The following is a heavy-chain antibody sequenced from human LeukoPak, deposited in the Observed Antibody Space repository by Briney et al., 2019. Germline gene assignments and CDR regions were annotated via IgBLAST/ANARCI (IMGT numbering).Heavy chain of an antibody. CDR3: AKDRLWLRPNDAFDI. CDR2: IRYDGSNK. Sequence: GGSLRLSCAASGFTFSSYGMHWVRQAPGKGLEWVAFIRYDGSNKYYTDSVKGRFTISRDNSKNTLYMQMNSLRAEDTAVYYCAKDRLWLRPNDAFDIWGQGTMVTVSS. D-gene: IGHD5-12*01. J-gene: IGHJ3*02. CDR1: GFTFSSYG. V-gene: IGHV3-30*02.